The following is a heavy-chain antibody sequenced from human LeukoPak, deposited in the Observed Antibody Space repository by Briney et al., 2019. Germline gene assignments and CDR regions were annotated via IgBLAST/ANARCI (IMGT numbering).Heavy chain of an antibody. D-gene: IGHD5-24*01. CDR2: IHGGGST. Sequence: GGSLRLSCAASGFTVSNNYMSWVRQAPGKGLEWVSVIHGGGSTPYADSVKGRFTISRDNSKNTLYLQMNSLRVDDTGVYYCARDRSDGNYYMVVWGKGTTVIVSS. CDR1: GFTVSNNY. V-gene: IGHV3-53*01. J-gene: IGHJ6*03. CDR3: ARDRSDGNYYMVV.